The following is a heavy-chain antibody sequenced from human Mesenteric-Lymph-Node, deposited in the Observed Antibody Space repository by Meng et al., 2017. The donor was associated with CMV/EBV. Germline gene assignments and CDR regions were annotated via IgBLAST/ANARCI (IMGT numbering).Heavy chain of an antibody. D-gene: IGHD2-15*01. CDR1: GFTVSSNY. CDR2: IYSDGTT. Sequence: GGSLRLSCAVSGFTVSSNYMSWVRQAPGKGLEWVSVIYSDGTTYYADSVKGRFTISRDNAKNSLYLQMNSLRAEDTAVYYCARDFVGGRLLYYFDYWGQGTLVTVSS. V-gene: IGHV3-66*01. CDR3: ARDFVGGRLLYYFDY. J-gene: IGHJ4*02.